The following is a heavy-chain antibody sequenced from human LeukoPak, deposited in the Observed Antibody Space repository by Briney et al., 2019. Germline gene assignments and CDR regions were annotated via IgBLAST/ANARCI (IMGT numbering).Heavy chain of an antibody. D-gene: IGHD6-19*01. CDR1: GDSVSSNSAA. Sequence: SQTLSLTCAISGDSVSSNSAAWHWIRQSPSRGLEWLGRTYYRSKWYNDYAVSVKSRITINPDTSKNQFSLQVNSVTPEDTAVYYCARGWMGTSGWVGGGKSMDVWGQGTTVTVS. CDR2: TYYRSKWYN. V-gene: IGHV6-1*01. CDR3: ARGWMGTSGWVGGGKSMDV. J-gene: IGHJ6*02.